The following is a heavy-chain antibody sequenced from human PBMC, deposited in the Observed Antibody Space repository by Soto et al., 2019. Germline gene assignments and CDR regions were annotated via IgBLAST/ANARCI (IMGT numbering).Heavy chain of an antibody. CDR1: GFTFSDYY. Sequence: QVQLVESGGGWVKPGGSLRLSCAASGFTFSDYYMSWIRQAPGKGLEWVSYISSSDSIYYADSVKGRFTISRYNAKNSLYLQMNSLRAEDTAVYYCARDLGYYDSSGYFDYWGQGTLVTVSS. V-gene: IGHV3-11*01. J-gene: IGHJ4*02. CDR2: ISSSDSI. CDR3: ARDLGYYDSSGYFDY. D-gene: IGHD3-22*01.